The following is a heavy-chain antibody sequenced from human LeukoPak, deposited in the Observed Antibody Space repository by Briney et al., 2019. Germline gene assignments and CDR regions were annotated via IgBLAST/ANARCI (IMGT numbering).Heavy chain of an antibody. J-gene: IGHJ4*02. Sequence: GASVKVSCKASGYTFTSYGISWVRQAPGQGLEWMGWISAYNGNTNYAQKLQGRVTMTTDTSTSTAYMELRSLRSDDTAVYYCARVVVRGVIIQLGLQDFDYWGQRTLVTVSS. V-gene: IGHV1-18*01. CDR1: GYTFTSYG. CDR2: ISAYNGNT. D-gene: IGHD3-10*01. CDR3: ARVVVRGVIIQLGLQDFDY.